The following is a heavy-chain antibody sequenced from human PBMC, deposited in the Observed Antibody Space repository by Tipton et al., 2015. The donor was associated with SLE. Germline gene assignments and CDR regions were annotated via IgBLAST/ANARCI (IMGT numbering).Heavy chain of an antibody. J-gene: IGHJ3*02. CDR1: GVSTGSSNYY. Sequence: TLSLTCTVSGVSTGSSNYYWGWIRQPPGKGLEWIGSVYFVGNTYYNPSLRSRVSISVDTSKNQFSLKLTSVTTADTAFYYCARDLGAPPLDAFDIWGQGTVVTVSS. CDR2: VYFVGNT. V-gene: IGHV4-39*07. CDR3: ARDLGAPPLDAFDI. D-gene: IGHD3-16*01.